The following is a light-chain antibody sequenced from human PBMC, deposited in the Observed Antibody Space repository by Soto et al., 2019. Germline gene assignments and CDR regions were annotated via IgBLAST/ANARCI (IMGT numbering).Light chain of an antibody. CDR1: QSIANY. V-gene: IGKV1-39*01. CDR3: QHYNSYSEA. J-gene: IGKJ1*01. Sequence: IQMTQSPSSLSASVGDRVTITCRASQSIANYLNWYQQKPGKAPKLLIYAASTLESGVPSRFSGSGSGTDFTLTISSLQPDDFATYYCQHYNSYSEAFGQGTKV. CDR2: AAS.